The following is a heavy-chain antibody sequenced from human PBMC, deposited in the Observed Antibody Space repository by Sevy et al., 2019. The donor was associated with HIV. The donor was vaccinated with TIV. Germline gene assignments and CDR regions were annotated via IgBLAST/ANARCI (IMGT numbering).Heavy chain of an antibody. J-gene: IGHJ4*02. D-gene: IGHD3-22*01. CDR2: IIPMFGTT. CDR1: GVTFSSYA. CDR3: TRGVTKIIGGGYYFDY. Sequence: ASVKVSCKASGVTFSSYAFHWVRQAPGQGLEWMGGIIPMFGTTDYAQKFQGRVTISADESTSTVYMEQSSLRSEDTAVYYCTRGVTKIIGGGYYFDYWGQGTLVTVSS. V-gene: IGHV1-69*13.